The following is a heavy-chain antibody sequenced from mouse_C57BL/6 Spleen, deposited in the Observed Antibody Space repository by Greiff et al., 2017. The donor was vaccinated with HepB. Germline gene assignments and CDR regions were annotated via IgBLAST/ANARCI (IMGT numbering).Heavy chain of an antibody. V-gene: IGHV1-82*01. Sequence: VQLQQSGPELVKPGASVKISCKASGYAFSSSWMNWVKQRPGKGLEWIGRIYPGDGDTNYNGKFKGKATLTADKSSSTAYMQLSSLTSEDSAVYFCASMGGYSYYFDYGGKGTTLTVSS. D-gene: IGHD2-3*01. CDR3: ASMGGYSYYFDY. J-gene: IGHJ2*01. CDR2: IYPGDGDT. CDR1: GYAFSSSW.